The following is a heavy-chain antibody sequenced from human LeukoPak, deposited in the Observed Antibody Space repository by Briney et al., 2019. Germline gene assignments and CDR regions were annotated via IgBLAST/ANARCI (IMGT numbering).Heavy chain of an antibody. V-gene: IGHV4-38-2*02. CDR1: GGSISSYY. CDR2: IYHSGST. J-gene: IGHJ5*02. Sequence: SETLSLTCTVSGGSISSYYWNWIRQPPGKGLEWIGSIYHSGSTYYNPSLKSRVTISVDTSKNQFSLKLSSVTAADTAVYYCAREKVRGDFWSGYYTGPYTWGQGTLVTVSS. CDR3: AREKVRGDFWSGYYTGPYT. D-gene: IGHD3-3*01.